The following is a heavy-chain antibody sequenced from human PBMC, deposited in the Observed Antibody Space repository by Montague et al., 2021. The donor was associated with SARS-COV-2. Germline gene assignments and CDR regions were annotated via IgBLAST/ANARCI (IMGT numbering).Heavy chain of an antibody. CDR3: ARESGSFHDGGYFDY. CDR2: ISNDGSNK. Sequence: YLRLSCAASGFYFSYAMHWVRQAPGKGLEWVALISNDGSNKHCADSVKGRFTISRDNSKSTLYLQVNSLRAEDTAVYYCARESGSFHDGGYFDYWGQGSLVTVSS. J-gene: IGHJ4*02. D-gene: IGHD1-26*01. CDR1: GFYFSYA. V-gene: IGHV3-30*04.